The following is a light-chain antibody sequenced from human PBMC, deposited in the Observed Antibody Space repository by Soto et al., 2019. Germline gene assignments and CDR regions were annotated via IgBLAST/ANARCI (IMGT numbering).Light chain of an antibody. CDR1: QSVSSN. V-gene: IGKV3-11*01. CDR2: DAS. Sequence: EIVMTQSPATLSVSPGERATLSCRASQSVSSNLAWYQQKPGQAPRLLIYDASNTATGIPARFSGSGSGTDFTLTISSLEPEDFAVYYCQQRSNWPTFGPGTKVDIK. CDR3: QQRSNWPT. J-gene: IGKJ3*01.